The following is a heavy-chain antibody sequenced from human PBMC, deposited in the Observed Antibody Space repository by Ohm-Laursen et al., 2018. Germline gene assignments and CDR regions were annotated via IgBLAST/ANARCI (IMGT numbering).Heavy chain of an antibody. J-gene: IGHJ6*02. CDR2: ISGTGGDT. V-gene: IGHV3-23*01. CDR1: GFAFRNYV. CDR3: AKDTKYYGMNV. D-gene: IGHD2-2*01. Sequence: GSLRLSCTASGFAFRNYVMSWVRQAPGKGLEWVSGISGTGGDTFYADSVKGRFTISRDNSKNNLYLQMNSLTAEDTAVYYCAKDTKYYGMNVWGQGTTVTVSS.